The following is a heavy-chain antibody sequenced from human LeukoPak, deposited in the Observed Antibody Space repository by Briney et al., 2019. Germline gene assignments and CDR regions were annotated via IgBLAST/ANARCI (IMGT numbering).Heavy chain of an antibody. Sequence: ASVKVSCKASGGTFSSYAISWVRQAPGQGLEWMGGIIPIFGTANYAQKFRGRVTITTDESTSTAYMELSSLRSEDTAVYYCARAPSSSTSFLNWFDPWGQGTLVTVSS. V-gene: IGHV1-69*05. CDR1: GGTFSSYA. J-gene: IGHJ5*02. CDR3: ARAPSSSTSFLNWFDP. CDR2: IIPIFGTA. D-gene: IGHD2-2*01.